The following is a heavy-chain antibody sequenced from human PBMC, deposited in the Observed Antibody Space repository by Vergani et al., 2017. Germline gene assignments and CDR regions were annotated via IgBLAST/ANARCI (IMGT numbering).Heavy chain of an antibody. CDR1: GGSISSVAYY. D-gene: IGHD2-2*01. CDR3: ARVVGTSSYWFDP. CDR2: IYQSGTT. J-gene: IGHJ5*02. V-gene: IGHV4-31*03. Sequence: QVKLQESGPGLVKPSETLSLTCTVSGGSISSVAYYWSWIRQHPGKGMEWIGYIYQSGTTYYNPSLKSRLTISVDKSKNQFPLRLNSATAADTAMYYCARVVGTSSYWFDPWGQGTLVTVSS.